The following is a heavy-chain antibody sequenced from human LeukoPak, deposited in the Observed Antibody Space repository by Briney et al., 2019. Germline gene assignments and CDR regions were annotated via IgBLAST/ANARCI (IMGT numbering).Heavy chain of an antibody. CDR3: VIVVVPDAFDI. D-gene: IGHD2-2*01. J-gene: IGHJ3*02. V-gene: IGHV4-38-2*01. CDR1: GFTLSSAW. CDR2: IYHSGST. Sequence: GSLRLSCAASGFTLSSAWMSWVRQPPGKGLEWIGSIYHSGSTYYNPSLKSRVTISVDTSKNQFSLKLSSVTAADTAVYYCVIVVVPDAFDIWGQGTMVTFSS.